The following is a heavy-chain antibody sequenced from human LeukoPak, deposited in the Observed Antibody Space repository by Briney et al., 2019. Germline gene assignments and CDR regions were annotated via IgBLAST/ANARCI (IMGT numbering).Heavy chain of an antibody. CDR3: AGRSGINWFDP. V-gene: IGHV4-61*02. CDR2: IYTNGST. CDR1: GGSISSGSYY. D-gene: IGHD3-3*01. J-gene: IGHJ5*02. Sequence: PPQTLSLTGTVSGGSISSGSYYWSWIRQPAGKGLEWIGRIYTNGSTNYNPSLNSRVTISVDTSKNQFSLKLSSMTAADTAVYYCAGRSGINWFDPWGQGTLVTVSS.